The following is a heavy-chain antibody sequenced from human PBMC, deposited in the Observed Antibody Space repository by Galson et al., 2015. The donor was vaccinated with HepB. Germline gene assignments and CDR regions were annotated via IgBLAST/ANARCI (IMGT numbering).Heavy chain of an antibody. Sequence: SLRLSCAASGFIFSSYGMHWVRQAPGKGLEWVAVIWFDGSNKYYVDSVKGRFTISRDNSNNTLYLQMNSLRAEDTAVYYCARDGGYGSGSYEVGYQHYGMDVWGQGTAVTVSS. CDR2: IWFDGSNK. CDR1: GFIFSSYG. J-gene: IGHJ6*02. V-gene: IGHV3-33*01. CDR3: ARDGGYGSGSYEVGYQHYGMDV. D-gene: IGHD3-10*01.